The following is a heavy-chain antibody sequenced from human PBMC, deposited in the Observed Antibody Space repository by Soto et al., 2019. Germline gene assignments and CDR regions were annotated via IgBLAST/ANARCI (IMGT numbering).Heavy chain of an antibody. V-gene: IGHV3-23*01. D-gene: IGHD2-15*01. Sequence: WGSLRLSCAASGFTFSSYAMSWVRQAPGKGLEWVSAISGSGGSTYYADSVKGRFTISRDNSKNTLYLQMNSLRAEDTAVYYCAKAYCSGGSCYARAFDIWGQGTMVTV. CDR2: ISGSGGST. CDR1: GFTFSSYA. CDR3: AKAYCSGGSCYARAFDI. J-gene: IGHJ3*02.